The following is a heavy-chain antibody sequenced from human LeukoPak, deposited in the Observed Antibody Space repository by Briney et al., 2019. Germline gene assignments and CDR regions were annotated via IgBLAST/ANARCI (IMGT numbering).Heavy chain of an antibody. CDR3: ARGPEDYYYAMDV. CDR1: GYTFTSDY. J-gene: IGHJ6*02. V-gene: IGHV1-46*01. Sequence: GASVKVSCKAPGYTFTSDYIHWVRQAPGQGLEWMGIINPSGSTNYAQNFQGGVTMTRDTSTSTVYMELSSLRSEDTAVYYCARGPEDYYYAMDVWGQGTTVTVSS. CDR2: INPSGST.